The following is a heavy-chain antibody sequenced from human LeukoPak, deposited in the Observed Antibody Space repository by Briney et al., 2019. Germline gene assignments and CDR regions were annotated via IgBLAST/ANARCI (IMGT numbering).Heavy chain of an antibody. Sequence: GGSLRLSCAASGFTFSSYGMHWVRQAPGKGLEWVSVIWYDGSNKYYADSVKGRFTISRDNSKNTLYLQMNSLRAEDTAVYYCAKDHGDIVVVPAATAPDYWGQETLVTVSS. CDR2: IWYDGSNK. J-gene: IGHJ4*02. CDR1: GFTFSSYG. V-gene: IGHV3-33*06. CDR3: AKDHGDIVVVPAATAPDY. D-gene: IGHD2-2*01.